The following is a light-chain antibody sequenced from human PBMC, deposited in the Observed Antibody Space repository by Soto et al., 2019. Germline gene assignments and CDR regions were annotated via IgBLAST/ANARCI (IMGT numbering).Light chain of an antibody. CDR2: AAS. CDR1: QSVSSSH. Sequence: EIVLTQSPGTLSLSPGERATLSCRASQSVSSSHLAWYQHKPGQAPRLLIYAASSRATGSPDRFSGGGSGTDFTLTISSLQPEDFATYYCQQTYTTPEITFGQGTRLEIK. J-gene: IGKJ5*01. CDR3: QQTYTTPEIT. V-gene: IGKV3-20*01.